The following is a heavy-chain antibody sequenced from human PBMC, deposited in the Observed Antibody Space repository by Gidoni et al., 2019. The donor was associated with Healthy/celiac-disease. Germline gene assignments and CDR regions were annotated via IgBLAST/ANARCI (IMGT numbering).Heavy chain of an antibody. D-gene: IGHD3-9*01. V-gene: IGHV3-33*01. CDR2: IWYDGSNK. CDR3: AYDILTGQGAFDI. CDR1: GFTFSSYG. J-gene: IGHJ3*02. Sequence: QVQLVESWGGVVQPGRSLRLSCAASGFTFSSYGMHWVRQAPGKGLEWVSVIWYDGSNKYYADAVKGRFTISRDNSKNTLYLQMNSLRAEDTAVYYCAYDILTGQGAFDIWGQGTMVTVSS.